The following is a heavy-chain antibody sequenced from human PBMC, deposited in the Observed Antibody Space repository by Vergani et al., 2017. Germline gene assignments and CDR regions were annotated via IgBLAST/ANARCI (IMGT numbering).Heavy chain of an antibody. CDR3: GRVADFYGLGSRLLDL. Sequence: QVQLQESGPGLVKPSETLSLTCTVSGGSISSYYWSWIRQPAGKGLEWIGYMYHSGSTNYNPSLETRVTISGDTSKNQFSLKLNSVTAADTAVYYCGRVADFYGLGSRLLDLWGQGILVTVSS. J-gene: IGHJ5*02. CDR2: MYHSGST. D-gene: IGHD3-10*01. V-gene: IGHV4-59*01. CDR1: GGSISSYY.